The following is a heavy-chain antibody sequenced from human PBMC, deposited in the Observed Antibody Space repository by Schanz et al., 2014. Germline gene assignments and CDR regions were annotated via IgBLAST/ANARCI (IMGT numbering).Heavy chain of an antibody. CDR2: INSDGSTT. J-gene: IGHJ6*02. CDR3: ARPLGPNYYYYGLDV. CDR1: RFAFSNCG. V-gene: IGHV3-74*02. Sequence: VQLVESGGGVVQPGGSLRLSCAASRFAFSNCGMHWVRQAPGKGIEWVSRINSDGSTTIYADSVKGRFTISGDNAKSTLYLQMNSLRAEDTAVYYCARPLGPNYYYYGLDVWGQGTTVTVSS.